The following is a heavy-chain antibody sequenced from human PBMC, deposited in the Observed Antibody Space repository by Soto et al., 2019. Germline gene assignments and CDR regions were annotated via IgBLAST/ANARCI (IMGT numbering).Heavy chain of an antibody. Sequence: QVQLQQWGAGLWKPSETLSLSCAVYGQSFSGHSWAWIRQPPGKGLEWIGEINESGSTYYNPYPKSRVTLSTDTSKNQFSLKLSSVSAADTAAYFCARGSGIVALPGALEDVKYDYWGQGTLVNVSS. V-gene: IGHV4-34*01. J-gene: IGHJ4*02. CDR1: GQSFSGHS. D-gene: IGHD1-1*01. CDR3: ARGSGIVALPGALEDVKYDY. CDR2: INESGST.